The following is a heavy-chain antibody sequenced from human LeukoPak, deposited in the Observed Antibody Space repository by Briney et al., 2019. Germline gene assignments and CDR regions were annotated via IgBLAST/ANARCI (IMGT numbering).Heavy chain of an antibody. Sequence: SETLSLTCTVSGGSISSYFWSWIRQPPGKGLEWIGYICYSGSTNYNPSLKSRVTISVDTSKNQFSLKLSSVTAADTAVYYCARDQFRSGYEYWGQGTLVTVSS. V-gene: IGHV4-59*01. D-gene: IGHD5-12*01. J-gene: IGHJ4*02. CDR3: ARDQFRSGYEY. CDR2: ICYSGST. CDR1: GGSISSYF.